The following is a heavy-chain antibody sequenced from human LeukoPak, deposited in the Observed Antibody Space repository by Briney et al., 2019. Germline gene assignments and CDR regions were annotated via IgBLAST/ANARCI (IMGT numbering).Heavy chain of an antibody. CDR2: IIPIFGTA. D-gene: IGHD3-22*01. CDR1: GGTFSTYA. CDR3: ADSSSASYYYYGMEV. V-gene: IGHV1-69*13. Sequence: ASVKVSCKASGGTFSTYAISWVRQAPGQGLECMGGIIPIFGTANYAQKYQGRVTMTADESTRTAYMELSSLGSEDTAVYYCADSSSASYYYYGMEVWGQGSTVTVSS. J-gene: IGHJ6*01.